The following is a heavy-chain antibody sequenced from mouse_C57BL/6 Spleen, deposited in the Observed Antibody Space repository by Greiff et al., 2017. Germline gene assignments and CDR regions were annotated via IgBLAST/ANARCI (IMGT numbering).Heavy chain of an antibody. CDR2: IDPEDGDT. CDR3: TTPYYCGSPWFAY. CDR1: GFNIKDYY. D-gene: IGHD1-1*01. J-gene: IGHJ3*01. V-gene: IGHV14-1*01. Sequence: VQLQQSGAELVRPGASVKLSCTASGFNIKDYYLHWVNQRPEQGLEWIGRIDPEDGDTEYAPKFQGKATMTADTSSNTAYLQLSNLTSEDTAVYYCTTPYYCGSPWFAYWGQGTLVTVSA.